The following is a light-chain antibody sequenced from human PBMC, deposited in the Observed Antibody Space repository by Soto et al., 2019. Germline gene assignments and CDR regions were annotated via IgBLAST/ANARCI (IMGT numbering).Light chain of an antibody. J-gene: IGLJ3*02. CDR1: SSDIGGHNY. CDR3: SSYTRSSTWV. CDR2: EVT. V-gene: IGLV2-14*01. Sequence: QSALTQPASVSGSPGQSITISCTGTSSDIGGHNYVSWYQHHPGKAPKLIIYEVTDRPSGISDRFSGSTSGNTASLTISGLQAEDEADYYCSSYTRSSTWVFGGGTKLTVL.